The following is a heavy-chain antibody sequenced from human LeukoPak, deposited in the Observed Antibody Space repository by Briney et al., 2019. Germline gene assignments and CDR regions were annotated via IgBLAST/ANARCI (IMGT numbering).Heavy chain of an antibody. D-gene: IGHD3-22*01. J-gene: IGHJ4*02. CDR1: GGSLNGHY. V-gene: IGHV4-34*01. Sequence: SETLSLTCAVYGGSLNGHYWSWIRQPPGKGLEWIGEGSESGGTKFNPSLKSRVTISADTSKNQFSLKVKSVTAADTAVYYCAKGRIPITMIVVDLDYWGQGTLVTVSS. CDR3: AKGRIPITMIVVDLDY. CDR2: GSESGGT.